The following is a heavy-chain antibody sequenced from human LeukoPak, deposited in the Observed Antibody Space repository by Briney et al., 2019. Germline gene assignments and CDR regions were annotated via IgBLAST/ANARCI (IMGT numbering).Heavy chain of an antibody. CDR1: GFTFSSYG. Sequence: GRSLRLSCAASGFTFSSYGMHWVRQAPGKGLEWVAVISYDGSNKYYADSVKGRFTISRDNSKNTLYLQMNSLRDEDTAVYYCARDSAWGYYDILTGPQSWFDHWGQGTLVTVSS. CDR2: ISYDGSNK. V-gene: IGHV3-30*03. CDR3: ARDSAWGYYDILTGPQSWFDH. D-gene: IGHD3-9*01. J-gene: IGHJ5*02.